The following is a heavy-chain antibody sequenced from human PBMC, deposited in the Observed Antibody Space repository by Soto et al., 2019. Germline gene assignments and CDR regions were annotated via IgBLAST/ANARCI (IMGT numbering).Heavy chain of an antibody. CDR3: VRDLDGSGSYYTGF. CDR1: GYNFINYG. Sequence: ASVKVSCKASGYNFINYGITWVRQAPGQGLEWMGWIRVHNGNTNYAQNLQGRVTMTTDTSTSTAYMELRSLRSDDTAVYYCVRDLDGSGSYYTGFWGPGTLVTVSS. D-gene: IGHD3-10*01. J-gene: IGHJ4*02. CDR2: IRVHNGNT. V-gene: IGHV1-18*01.